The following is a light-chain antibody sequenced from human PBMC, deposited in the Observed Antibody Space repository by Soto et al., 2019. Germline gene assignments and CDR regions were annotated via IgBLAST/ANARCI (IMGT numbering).Light chain of an antibody. Sequence: QSALTQPASVSGSPEQAITISCTGTGSDVGGYNYVSWYQQHPGKAPKVMIYDVSNRPSGVSNRFSGSKSGNTASLTISGLQAEYEADYYCSSYTSASTPLVFGGGTKLTVL. V-gene: IGLV2-14*01. CDR3: SSYTSASTPLV. J-gene: IGLJ2*01. CDR1: GSDVGGYNY. CDR2: DVS.